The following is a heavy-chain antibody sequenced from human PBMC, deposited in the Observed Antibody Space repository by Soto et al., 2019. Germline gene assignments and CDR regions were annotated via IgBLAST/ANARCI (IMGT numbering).Heavy chain of an antibody. CDR1: TFTSYY. CDR3: ARDMGRLYYYYGMDV. J-gene: IGHJ6*02. CDR2: INPSGGST. Sequence: TFTSYYMHWVRQAPGQGLEWMGIINPSGGSTSYAQKFQGRVTMTRDTSTSTVYMELSSLRSEDTAVYYCARDMGRLYYYYGMDVWGQGTTVTVSS. V-gene: IGHV1-46*01. D-gene: IGHD1-26*01.